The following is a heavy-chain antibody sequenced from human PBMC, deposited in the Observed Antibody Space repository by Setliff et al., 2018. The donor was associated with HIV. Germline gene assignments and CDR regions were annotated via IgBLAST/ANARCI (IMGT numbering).Heavy chain of an antibody. V-gene: IGHV3-30*18. CDR1: GFTFSTYG. CDR3: AKGRAYGDLYYYYGMDV. Sequence: LRLSCAASGFTFSTYGMNWVRQAPGKGLEWVALISYDGTNKYYADSVKGRFTISRDTSKNTLYLQMNSLRAEDTAMYYCAKGRAYGDLYYYYGMDVWGQGTTVTVSS. J-gene: IGHJ6*02. CDR2: ISYDGTNK. D-gene: IGHD4-17*01.